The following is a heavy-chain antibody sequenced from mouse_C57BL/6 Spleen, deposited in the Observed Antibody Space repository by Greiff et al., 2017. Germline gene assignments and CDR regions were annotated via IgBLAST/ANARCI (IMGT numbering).Heavy chain of an antibody. Sequence: QVQLQQPGAELVKPGASVKLSCKASGYTFTSYWMQWVKQRPGQGLEWIGEIDPSDSYTNYNQKFKGKATLTVDKSSSTAYMQLSSLTSEDSAVYYCARSGEWGQGTTLTVSS. J-gene: IGHJ2*01. CDR3: ARSGE. V-gene: IGHV1-50*01. CDR1: GYTFTSYW. CDR2: IDPSDSYT. D-gene: IGHD3-1*01.